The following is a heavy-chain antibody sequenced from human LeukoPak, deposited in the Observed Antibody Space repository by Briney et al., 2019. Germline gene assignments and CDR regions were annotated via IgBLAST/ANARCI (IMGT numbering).Heavy chain of an antibody. J-gene: IGHJ4*02. D-gene: IGHD6-6*01. CDR1: GFTFSNYG. Sequence: PGGSLRLSCAASGFTFSNYGMHWVRQAPGKGLEWLAVISYDGSNKYYADSVKGRFTISRDNSKNTLYLQMNSLRAEDTAVHYCAKRQLGHIDYWGQGTLVIVSS. CDR2: ISYDGSNK. CDR3: AKRQLGHIDY. V-gene: IGHV3-30*18.